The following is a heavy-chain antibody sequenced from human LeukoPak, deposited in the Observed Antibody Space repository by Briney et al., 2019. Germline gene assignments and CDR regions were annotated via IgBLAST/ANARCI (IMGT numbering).Heavy chain of an antibody. D-gene: IGHD3-10*01. CDR3: AKDTSPYNGSGRGGDDAFDI. Sequence: PGGSLRLSCAASGFTFDDYAMHWVRQAPGKGLEWVSGISWNSGSIGYADSVKGRFTISRDNAKNSLYLQMNSLRAEDTALYYCAKDTSPYNGSGRGGDDAFDIWGQGTMVTVSS. J-gene: IGHJ3*02. V-gene: IGHV3-9*01. CDR2: ISWNSGSI. CDR1: GFTFDDYA.